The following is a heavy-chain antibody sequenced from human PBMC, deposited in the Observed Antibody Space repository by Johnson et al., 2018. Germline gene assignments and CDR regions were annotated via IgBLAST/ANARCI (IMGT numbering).Heavy chain of an antibody. CDR1: GYTFTDHY. CDR3: ASNTDTDGHYSGSGSSDQGYYGLDV. D-gene: IGHD3-10*01. V-gene: IGHV1-2*02. CDR2: INPNSGGT. Sequence: QVQLVQSGAEAKKPGASVKVSCKASGYTFTDHYMHWVRQAPGQGLEWMGWINPNSGGTNYAQKFQGRVNRTRETSISTAYMELTRLRTDDTAVYFCASNTDTDGHYSGSGSSDQGYYGLDVWGQGTTVTVSS. J-gene: IGHJ6*02.